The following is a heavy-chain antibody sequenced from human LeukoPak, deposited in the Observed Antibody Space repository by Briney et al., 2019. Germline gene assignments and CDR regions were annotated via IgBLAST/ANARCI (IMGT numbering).Heavy chain of an antibody. D-gene: IGHD3-22*01. V-gene: IGHV3-30*04. CDR2: ISTDGNNT. J-gene: IGHJ4*02. CDR3: AREGHTSGRAGCFDY. Sequence: GRSLRLSCAASGITLSNSVIHWVRQAPDKGLEWVALISTDGNNTPYADSVKGRFTISKDNSKNTVYLQMNSLTTEDRAIYCCAREGHTSGRAGCFDYWGQGTLVTVSS. CDR1: GITLSNSV.